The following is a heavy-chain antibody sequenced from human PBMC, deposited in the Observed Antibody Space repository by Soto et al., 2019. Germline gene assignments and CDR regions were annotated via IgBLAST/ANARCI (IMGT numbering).Heavy chain of an antibody. V-gene: IGHV4-31*03. D-gene: IGHD1-7*01. Sequence: PSETLSLTCTVSGGSISSGGYYWSWIRQHPGKGLEWIGYIYYSGSTYYNPSLKSRVTISVDTSKNQFSLKLSSVTAADTAVYYCARGITGTTSEYFDYWGQGTLVTVSS. CDR1: GGSISSGGYY. CDR2: IYYSGST. J-gene: IGHJ4*02. CDR3: ARGITGTTSEYFDY.